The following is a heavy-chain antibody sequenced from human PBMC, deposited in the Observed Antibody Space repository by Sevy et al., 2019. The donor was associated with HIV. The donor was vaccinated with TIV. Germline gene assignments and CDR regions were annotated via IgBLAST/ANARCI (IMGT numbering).Heavy chain of an antibody. CDR2: IYHTGSD. CDR3: AVAVSVIPSATPPKFDS. J-gene: IGHJ4*02. Sequence: SETLSLTCTVSGGSISRTDSLWAWIRQPPGKGLEWIGYIYHTGSDYYNPSLKSRVTISVDKSKNKFSLRLNSVTAADTAVYYCAVAVSVIPSATPPKFDSWGQGVLVTVSS. D-gene: IGHD2-15*01. V-gene: IGHV4-30-4*08. CDR1: GGSISRTDSL.